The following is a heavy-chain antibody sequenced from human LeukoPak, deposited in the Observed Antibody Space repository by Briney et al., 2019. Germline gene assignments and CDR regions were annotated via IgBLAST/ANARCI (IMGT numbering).Heavy chain of an antibody. J-gene: IGHJ4*02. CDR2: IFYSGIT. Sequence: SETLSLTCTVSGGSISSYYWSWIRQPPGKGLEWIGYIFYSGITNYNPSLSLKSRVTTSVDTSKNQFPLKLSSVTAADTAVYYCATGSGSYYKPFDYWGQGTLVTVSS. V-gene: IGHV4-59*08. D-gene: IGHD3-10*01. CDR1: GGSISSYY. CDR3: ATGSGSYYKPFDY.